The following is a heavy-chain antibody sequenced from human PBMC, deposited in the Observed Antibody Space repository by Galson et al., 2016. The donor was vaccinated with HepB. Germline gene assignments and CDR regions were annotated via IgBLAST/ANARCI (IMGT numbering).Heavy chain of an antibody. D-gene: IGHD5-18*01. V-gene: IGHV3-30*18. J-gene: IGHJ6*02. CDR1: GFTFKIYG. Sequence: SLRLSCAASGFTFKIYGTHWVRQAPGKGLEWVAVTSYDGGNTYYADSVRGRFTISRDDSKNTLYLQMNSLRSEDTAVYYCAKVSALYSYGYDYYHAMDVWGQGTTVTVSS. CDR3: AKVSALYSYGYDYYHAMDV. CDR2: TSYDGGNT.